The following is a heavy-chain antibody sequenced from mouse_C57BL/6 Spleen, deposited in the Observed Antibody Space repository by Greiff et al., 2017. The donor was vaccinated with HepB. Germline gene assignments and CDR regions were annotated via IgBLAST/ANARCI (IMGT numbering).Heavy chain of an antibody. CDR2: INPSSGYT. J-gene: IGHJ2*01. D-gene: IGHD2-5*01. V-gene: IGHV1-4*01. Sequence: VQLQESGAELARPGASVKMSCKASGYTFTSYTMHWVKQRPGQGLEWIGYINPSSGYTKYNQKFKDKATLTADKSSSTAYMQLSSLTSEDSAVYYCARWGSNYAEDYWGQGTTLTVSS. CDR3: ARWGSNYAEDY. CDR1: GYTFTSYT.